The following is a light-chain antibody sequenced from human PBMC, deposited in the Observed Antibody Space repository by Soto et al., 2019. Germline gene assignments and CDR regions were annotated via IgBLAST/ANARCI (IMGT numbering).Light chain of an antibody. J-gene: IGKJ2*01. Sequence: ENVLTQSPGTLSLSPGERATLSCRARQSVSNNYLAWYQQKPGQAPRVLIFDASRRAAGIPDRFSGRGSGTDFTLTISRLEPEDFAAYYCQQYGTSSKYTFGQGTKLEIK. CDR3: QQYGTSSKYT. CDR2: DAS. V-gene: IGKV3-20*01. CDR1: QSVSNNY.